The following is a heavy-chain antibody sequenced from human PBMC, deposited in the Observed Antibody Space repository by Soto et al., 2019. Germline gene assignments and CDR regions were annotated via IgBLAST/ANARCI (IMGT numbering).Heavy chain of an antibody. CDR2: ISDDESNK. D-gene: IGHD4-17*01. J-gene: IGHJ4*02. V-gene: IGHV3-30*18. CDR3: AKDKYGANPGSPFDY. CDR1: GFRFRNYG. Sequence: QVQLVESGGGVVQPGRSLRLSCEASGFRFRNYGIHWVRQAPGKGLEWVAVISDDESNKYYAESVKGRFTISRDNSKNTLYLQMNSLRVEDTAVYYCAKDKYGANPGSPFDYWGQGTVVTVSS.